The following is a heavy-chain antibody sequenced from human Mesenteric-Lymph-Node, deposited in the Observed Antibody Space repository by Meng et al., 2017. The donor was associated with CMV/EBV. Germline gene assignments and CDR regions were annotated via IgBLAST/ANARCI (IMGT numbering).Heavy chain of an antibody. D-gene: IGHD6-13*01. CDR3: ARDRGDGQQLAKFDY. V-gene: IGHV3-74*01. CDR1: GFTFSNYW. J-gene: IGHJ4*02. CDR2: INSDGSSA. Sequence: GGSLRLSCAASGFTFSNYWIHWVRQAPGKGLVWVSRINSDGSSASYADSVKGRVTISRDNAKSTVYLQMSSLRAEDTAVYYCARDRGDGQQLAKFDYWGQGTLVTVSS.